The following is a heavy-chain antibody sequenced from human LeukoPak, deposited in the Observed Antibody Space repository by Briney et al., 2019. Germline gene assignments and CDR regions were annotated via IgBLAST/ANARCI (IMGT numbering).Heavy chain of an antibody. D-gene: IGHD5-24*01. CDR2: VYPGDSDT. V-gene: IGHV5-51*01. CDR3: ALRVGRDGYKG. CDR1: GYRFSNYW. J-gene: IGHJ3*01. Sequence: GESLKISCKGSGYRFSNYWIGWVRQMPGKGLEWMGIVYPGDSDTRYSPPFQGQVTISADKSISTAYLQWTSLEASDTAMYYCALRVGRDGYKGWGQGTMVTVSS.